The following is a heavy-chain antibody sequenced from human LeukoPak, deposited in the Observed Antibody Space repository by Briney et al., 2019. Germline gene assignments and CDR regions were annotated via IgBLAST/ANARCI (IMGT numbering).Heavy chain of an antibody. V-gene: IGHV4-59*08. CDR2: IYYSRST. J-gene: IGHJ5*02. CDR3: ARRYSSSWYVGFFDP. D-gene: IGHD6-13*01. Sequence: SETLSLTCTVSGASIRNYYWSWIRQSPGKGLEWLGYIYYSRSTNYNPSLESRVAMSVDTSKNQFSLRLSSVTAADTAIYYCARRYSSSWYVGFFDPWGQGTLVTVSS. CDR1: GASIRNYY.